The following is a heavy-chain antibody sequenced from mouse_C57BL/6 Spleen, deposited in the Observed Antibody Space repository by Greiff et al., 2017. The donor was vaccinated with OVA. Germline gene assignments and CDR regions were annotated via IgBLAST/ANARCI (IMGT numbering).Heavy chain of an antibody. CDR1: GYTFTSYW. CDR2: IDPSDSET. D-gene: IGHD2-3*01. Sequence: QVQLQQPGAELVRPGSSVKLSCKASGYTFTSYWMHWVKQRPIQGLEWIGNIDPSDSETHYNQKFKDKATLTVDKSSSTAYMQLSSLTSEDSAVDYCARSEMGSDYWGQGTTLTVSS. CDR3: ARSEMGSDY. V-gene: IGHV1-52*01. J-gene: IGHJ2*01.